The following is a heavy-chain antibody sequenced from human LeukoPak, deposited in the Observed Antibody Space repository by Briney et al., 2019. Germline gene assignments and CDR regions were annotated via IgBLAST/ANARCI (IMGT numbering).Heavy chain of an antibody. CDR3: AKGAAAAGTWASDY. J-gene: IGHJ4*02. CDR1: GFTFSSYG. D-gene: IGHD6-13*01. Sequence: GGSLRLSCAASGFTFSSYGMHWVRQAPGKGLEWVAVISYDGSNKYYADSVKGRFTISRDNPKNTLYLQMNSLRAEDTAVYYCAKGAAAAGTWASDYWGQGTLVTVSS. CDR2: ISYDGSNK. V-gene: IGHV3-30*18.